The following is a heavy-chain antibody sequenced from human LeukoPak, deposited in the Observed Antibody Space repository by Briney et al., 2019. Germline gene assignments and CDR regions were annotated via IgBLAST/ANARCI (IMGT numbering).Heavy chain of an antibody. CDR2: VKDDGIST. D-gene: IGHD2-2*01. CDR1: GFTFTRFW. CDR3: ATGPYAAFEM. J-gene: IGHJ3*02. V-gene: IGHV3-74*01. Sequence: GGSLRLSCAASGFTFTRFWMHWVRQAPGRGLVWVSRVKDDGISTLYADSVKGRFTISRDNAKNTLYLQMNSLRADDTALYYCATGPYAAFEMWGQGTMVTVSS.